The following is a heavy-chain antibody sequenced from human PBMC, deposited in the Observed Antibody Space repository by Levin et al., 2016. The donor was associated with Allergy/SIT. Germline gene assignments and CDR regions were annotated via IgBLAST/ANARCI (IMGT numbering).Heavy chain of an antibody. Sequence: ASVKVSCKASGYTFTSYGISWVRQAPGQGLEWMGWISAYNGNTNYAQKLQGRVTMTTDTSTSTAYMELRSLRSDDTAVYYCARDPGDGYNYFLLDYWGQGTLVTVSS. CDR3: ARDPGDGYNYFLLDY. CDR2: ISAYNGNT. J-gene: IGHJ4*02. D-gene: IGHD5-24*01. CDR1: GYTFTSYG. V-gene: IGHV1-18*01.